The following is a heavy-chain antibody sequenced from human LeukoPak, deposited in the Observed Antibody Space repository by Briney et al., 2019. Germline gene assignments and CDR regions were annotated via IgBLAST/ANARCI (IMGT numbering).Heavy chain of an antibody. Sequence: PGGSLRLSCAASGFTFDDYGMSWVRQAPGKGLEWISGIHWNGGSTGYADSVKGRFTISRDNAKNSLYLQMNSLRAEDTALYYCARRAEDSSSSYYYYYMDVWGKGTTVTVSS. CDR3: ARRAEDSSSSYYYYYMDV. D-gene: IGHD6-6*01. J-gene: IGHJ6*03. V-gene: IGHV3-20*04. CDR1: GFTFDDYG. CDR2: IHWNGGST.